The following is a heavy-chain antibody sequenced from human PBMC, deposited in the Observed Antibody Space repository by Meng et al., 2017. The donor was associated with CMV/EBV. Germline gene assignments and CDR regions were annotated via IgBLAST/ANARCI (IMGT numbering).Heavy chain of an antibody. Sequence: QVQLVQSGAAVKKPGXSVKVSFXASGYTFTSYGISWVRQAPGQGLEWMGWISAYNGNTNYAQKLQGRVTMTTDTSTSTAYMELRSLRSDDTAVYYCARALYSNYDNWFDPWGQGTLVTVSS. D-gene: IGHD4-11*01. CDR2: ISAYNGNT. V-gene: IGHV1-18*01. CDR3: ARALYSNYDNWFDP. J-gene: IGHJ5*02. CDR1: GYTFTSYG.